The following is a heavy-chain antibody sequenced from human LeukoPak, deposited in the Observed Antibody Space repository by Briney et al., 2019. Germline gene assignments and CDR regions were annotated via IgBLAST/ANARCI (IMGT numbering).Heavy chain of an antibody. CDR3: ASMVRGPANWFDP. V-gene: IGHV3-30*03. Sequence: PGGSLRLSCAASGFTFSSYGMHWVRQAPGKGLEWVAVISYDGSNKYYADSVKGRFTISRDNSKNTLYLQMNSLRAEDTAVYYCASMVRGPANWFDPWGQGTLSPSPQ. CDR2: ISYDGSNK. J-gene: IGHJ5*02. CDR1: GFTFSSYG. D-gene: IGHD3-10*01.